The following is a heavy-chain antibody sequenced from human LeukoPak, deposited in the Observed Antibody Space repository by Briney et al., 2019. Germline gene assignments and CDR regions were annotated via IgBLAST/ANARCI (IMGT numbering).Heavy chain of an antibody. D-gene: IGHD3-22*01. CDR2: INPYTGDA. J-gene: IGHJ4*02. V-gene: IGHV1-2*02. CDR3: ARGKSGFSP. CDR1: GYTFTENY. Sequence: ASVKVSCKASGYTFTENYSHWVRQAPGHGVEWMGLINPYTGDANYTEQLQGRVTITRHTSVRTAYMHLSRLRSDDTAVYYCARGKSGFSPWGQGTPVTVSS.